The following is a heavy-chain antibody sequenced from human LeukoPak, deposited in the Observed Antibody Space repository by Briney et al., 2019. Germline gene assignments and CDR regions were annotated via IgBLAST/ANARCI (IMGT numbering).Heavy chain of an antibody. V-gene: IGHV3-7*01. CDR1: GFTFSSYW. D-gene: IGHD5-18*01. CDR2: IKQDGSEK. J-gene: IGHJ6*03. Sequence: GGSLRLSCAASGFTFSSYWMSWVRQAPGKGLEWVANIKQDGSEKYYVDSVKGRFTVSRDNAKNSLYLQMNSLRAEDTAVYYCASGISGYSYGFHYYYYMDVWGKGTTVTISS. CDR3: ASGISGYSYGFHYYYYMDV.